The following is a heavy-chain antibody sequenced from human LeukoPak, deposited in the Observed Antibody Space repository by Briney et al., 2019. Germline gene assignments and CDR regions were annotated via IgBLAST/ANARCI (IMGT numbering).Heavy chain of an antibody. CDR1: RGSFCGSY. J-gene: IGHJ4*02. D-gene: IGHD1-26*01. CDR3: ASARELPSLDPTGDY. V-gene: IGHV4-34*01. CDR2: INHSGNT. Sequence: PSETLSLTRALPRGSFCGSYWSRIRPPPGKGRERIGEINHSGNTNYNPSLKSRVTISVDTSKNQFSLKLSSVTVADTAVYYCASARELPSLDPTGDYWGQGTLVTVSS.